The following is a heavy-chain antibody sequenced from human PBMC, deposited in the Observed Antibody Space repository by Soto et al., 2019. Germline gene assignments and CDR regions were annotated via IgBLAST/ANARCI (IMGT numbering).Heavy chain of an antibody. CDR3: ARDSRIAVAGTGLDY. J-gene: IGHJ4*02. V-gene: IGHV4-59*01. D-gene: IGHD6-19*01. CDR2: IYYSGST. Sequence: QVQLQESGPGLVKPSETLSLTCTVSGGSISSYYWSWIRQPPGKGLEWIGYIYYSGSTNYNPSLKSRVTISVDTSKNQFSLKLSSVTAAGTAVYYCARDSRIAVAGTGLDYWCQGTLVTVSS. CDR1: GGSISSYY.